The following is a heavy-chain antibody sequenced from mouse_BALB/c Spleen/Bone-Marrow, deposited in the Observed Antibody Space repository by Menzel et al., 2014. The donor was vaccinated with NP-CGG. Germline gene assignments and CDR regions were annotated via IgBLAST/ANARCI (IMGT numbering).Heavy chain of an antibody. D-gene: IGHD1-1*01. CDR2: IYLGSGST. Sequence: QAHVKQSGPELVKPGASVKMSCKASGYTFTDYVITWVKQRTGQGLEWIGEIYLGSGSTYYNEKFKGKAALTADKSSNTAYMQLSSLTSEDSAVYFCARWDTTAMDYRGQGTSITISS. CDR3: ARWDTTAMDY. V-gene: IGHV1-77*01. J-gene: IGHJ4*01. CDR1: GYTFTDYV.